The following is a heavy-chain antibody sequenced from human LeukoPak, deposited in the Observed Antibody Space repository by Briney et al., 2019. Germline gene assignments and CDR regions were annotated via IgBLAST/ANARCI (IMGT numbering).Heavy chain of an antibody. J-gene: IGHJ4*02. Sequence: ASVKVSSKASGYTFTSYGISWVRQAPGQGLEWMGWISAYNGNTNYAQKLQGRVTMTTDTSTSTAYMELRSLRSDDTAVYYCARGEEYYYGSGSLSAFDYWGQGTLVTVSS. CDR1: GYTFTSYG. CDR3: ARGEEYYYGSGSLSAFDY. D-gene: IGHD3-10*01. CDR2: ISAYNGNT. V-gene: IGHV1-18*01.